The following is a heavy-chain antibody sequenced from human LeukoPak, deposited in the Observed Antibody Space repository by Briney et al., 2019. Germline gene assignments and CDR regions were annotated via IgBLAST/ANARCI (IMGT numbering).Heavy chain of an antibody. CDR1: GGSISSGDYY. J-gene: IGHJ4*02. CDR3: ARGQQQLVFDY. D-gene: IGHD6-13*01. V-gene: IGHV4-30-4*01. Sequence: PSETLSLTCTVSGGSISSGDYYWSRIRQPPGKGLEWIGYIYYSGSTYYNPSLKSRVTISVDTSKNQFSLKLSSVTAADTAVYYCARGQQQLVFDYWGQGTLVTVSS. CDR2: IYYSGST.